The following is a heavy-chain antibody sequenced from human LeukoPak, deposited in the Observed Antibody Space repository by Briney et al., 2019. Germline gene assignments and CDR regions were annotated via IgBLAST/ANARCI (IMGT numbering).Heavy chain of an antibody. CDR1: GYTFTSYG. J-gene: IGHJ6*02. CDR3: ARDGFNAYDLSEIYLSPRGYYYYGMDV. CDR2: ISAYNGNT. Sequence: ASVKVSCKASGYTFTSYGISWVRQAPGQGLEWMGWISAYNGNTNYAQKLQGRVTMTTDTSTSTAYMELRSLRSDDTAVYYCARDGFNAYDLSEIYLSPRGYYYYGMDVWGQGTTVTVSS. V-gene: IGHV1-18*01. D-gene: IGHD5-12*01.